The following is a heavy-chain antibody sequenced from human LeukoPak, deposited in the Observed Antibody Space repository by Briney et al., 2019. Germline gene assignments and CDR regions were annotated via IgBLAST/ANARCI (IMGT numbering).Heavy chain of an antibody. V-gene: IGHV3-23*01. CDR1: GGTFSSYA. D-gene: IGHD4-17*01. CDR3: ARGSHGEHDY. J-gene: IGHJ4*02. Sequence: SCKASGGTFSSYAISWVRQAPGKGLEWVAAISSSGGTTYYADSVKGRFTISKDNSKNTLYLQMNSLGVDDTAIYYCARGSHGEHDYWGQGTLVSVSS. CDR2: ISSSGGTT.